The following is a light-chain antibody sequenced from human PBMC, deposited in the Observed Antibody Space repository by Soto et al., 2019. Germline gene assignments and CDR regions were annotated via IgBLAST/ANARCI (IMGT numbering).Light chain of an antibody. J-gene: IGKJ1*01. CDR1: QYIHNY. CDR2: EAA. CDR3: QQSNNYPWT. Sequence: DIQMTQSPSTLSASVGDRVTITCRASQYIHNYLAWYQQKPGEAPKLLIYEAANLESGVPSRFSGSGTGTXXTLTISSLQPDDFATYYCQQSNNYPWTFGQGTRVEI. V-gene: IGKV1-5*03.